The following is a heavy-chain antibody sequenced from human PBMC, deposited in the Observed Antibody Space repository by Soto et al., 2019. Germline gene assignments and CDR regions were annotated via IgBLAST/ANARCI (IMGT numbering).Heavy chain of an antibody. D-gene: IGHD2-2*01. Sequence: GGSLRLSCAASGFTFSSYAMSWVRQAPGKGLEWVSAISGSGGSTYYADSVKGRFTISRDNSKNTLYLQMNSLRAEDTAVYYCAKAASQYCSSTSCYEAYYYYYMDVWGKGTTVTVSS. CDR2: ISGSGGST. CDR3: AKAASQYCSSTSCYEAYYYYYMDV. J-gene: IGHJ6*03. CDR1: GFTFSSYA. V-gene: IGHV3-23*01.